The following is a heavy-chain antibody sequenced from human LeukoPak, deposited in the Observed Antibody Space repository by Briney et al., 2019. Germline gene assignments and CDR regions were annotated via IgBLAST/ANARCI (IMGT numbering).Heavy chain of an antibody. D-gene: IGHD3-3*01. CDR3: AKGPLHDFWSGYLNY. J-gene: IGHJ4*02. V-gene: IGHV3-30*18. CDR1: GFTFSSYG. CDR2: ISYDGSNK. Sequence: GGSLRLSCAASGFTFSSYGMHWVRQAPGKGLEWVAVISYDGSNKYYADSVKGRFTISRDNSKNTLYLQMNSLRAEDTAVYYCAKGPLHDFWSGYLNYWGQGTLVTVSS.